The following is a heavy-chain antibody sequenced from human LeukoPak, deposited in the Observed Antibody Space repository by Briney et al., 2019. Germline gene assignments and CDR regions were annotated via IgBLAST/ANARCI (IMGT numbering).Heavy chain of an antibody. CDR2: INPSGGST. CDR3: ARDYTPAGGDAFDI. CDR1: GYTFTSYY. D-gene: IGHD3-16*01. J-gene: IGHJ3*02. V-gene: IGHV1-46*01. Sequence: ASVKVSCKASGYTFTSYYMHWVRQAPGQGLEWMGIINPSGGSTSYAQKFQGRVTMTRDTSISTAYMELSRLRSDDTAVYYCARDYTPAGGDAFDIWGQGTMVTVSS.